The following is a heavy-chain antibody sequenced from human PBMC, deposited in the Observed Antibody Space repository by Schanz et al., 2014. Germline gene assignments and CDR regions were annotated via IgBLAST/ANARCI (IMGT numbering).Heavy chain of an antibody. CDR2: INPTTGNT. CDR1: GFNFHNYD. V-gene: IGHV1-8*01. Sequence: AEVKKPGASVKVSCTASGFNFHNYDIHWVRQATGQGLEWLGWINPTTGNTDHAQECQSRVSMTRDTSTSTDYLDLSRLRSEVKCLYECERDWREKMTIIGLIPALHYNCIEVGGGGNAVNVS. J-gene: IGHJ6*03. CDR3: ERDWREKMTIIGLIPALHYNCIEV. D-gene: IGHD3-3*01.